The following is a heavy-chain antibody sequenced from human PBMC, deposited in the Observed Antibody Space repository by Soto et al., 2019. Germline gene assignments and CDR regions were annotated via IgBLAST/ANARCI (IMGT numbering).Heavy chain of an antibody. CDR1: GFTFSNAW. CDR2: IKSKTDGGTT. V-gene: IGHV3-15*01. CDR3: TFTAMVTLDYYYYGTDV. J-gene: IGHJ6*02. Sequence: GGSLRLSCAASGFTFSNAWMSWVRQAPGKGLEWVGRIKSKTDGGTTDYAAPVKGRFTISRDDSKNTLYLQMNSLKTEDTAVYYCTFTAMVTLDYYYYGTDVWGQGTTVTVSS. D-gene: IGHD5-18*01.